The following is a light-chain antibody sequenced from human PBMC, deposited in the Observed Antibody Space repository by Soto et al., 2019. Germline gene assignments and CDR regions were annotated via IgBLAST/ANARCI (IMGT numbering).Light chain of an antibody. CDR3: QQNYSTPWT. Sequence: DIQMTQSPSSLSASVGDRVTITCRASQSISSYLNWYQQKPGKAPKLLIYAASSLQSGVPSRFSGSGSGTDFTLTISRLQPEDFNTYNCQQNYSTPWTFGQGTKEEIK. V-gene: IGKV1-39*01. CDR1: QSISSY. CDR2: AAS. J-gene: IGKJ1*01.